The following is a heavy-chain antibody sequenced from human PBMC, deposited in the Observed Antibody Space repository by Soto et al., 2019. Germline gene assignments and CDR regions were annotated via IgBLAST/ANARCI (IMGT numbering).Heavy chain of an antibody. D-gene: IGHD3-22*01. Sequence: GASVKVSCKASGGTFSSYAISWVRQAPGQGLEWMGGIIPIFGTANYAQKFQGRVTITADESTSTAYMELSSLRSEDTAVYYCARDLSESGRITMIVLGGALAIWGQGTMVTGSS. CDR1: GGTFSSYA. V-gene: IGHV1-69*13. J-gene: IGHJ3*02. CDR2: IIPIFGTA. CDR3: ARDLSESGRITMIVLGGALAI.